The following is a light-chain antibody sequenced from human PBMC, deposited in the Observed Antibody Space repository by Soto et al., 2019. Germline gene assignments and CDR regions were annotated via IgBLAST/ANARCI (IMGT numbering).Light chain of an antibody. CDR3: QQYNPYPLT. Sequence: EIQTTQSPASLSVSVGDTATISCRASQGLGNHLAWFQHKPGQAPKALIHAAASLPTGVSSRFSGSGFGTEFTLTITSLQSDDFAIYYCQQYNPYPLTFAGGTKVEIK. CDR2: AAA. CDR1: QGLGNH. V-gene: IGKV1-16*01. J-gene: IGKJ4*01.